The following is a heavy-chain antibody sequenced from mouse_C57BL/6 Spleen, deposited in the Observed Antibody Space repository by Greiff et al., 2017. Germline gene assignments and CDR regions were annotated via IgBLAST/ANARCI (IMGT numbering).Heavy chain of an antibody. Sequence: QVQLKESGAELVRPGTSVKVSCKASGYAFTNYLIEWVKQRPGQGLEWIGVINPGSGGTNYNEKFKGKATLTADKSSSTAYMQLSSLTSEDSAVYFCARDRTAQAIFAYWGQGTLVTVSA. D-gene: IGHD3-2*02. J-gene: IGHJ3*01. CDR2: INPGSGGT. CDR1: GYAFTNYL. V-gene: IGHV1-54*01. CDR3: ARDRTAQAIFAY.